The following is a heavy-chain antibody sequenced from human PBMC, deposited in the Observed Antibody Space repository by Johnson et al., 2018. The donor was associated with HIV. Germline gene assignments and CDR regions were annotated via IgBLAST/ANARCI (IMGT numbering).Heavy chain of an antibody. CDR1: GFTFSTYA. D-gene: IGHD2-8*01. J-gene: IGHJ3*02. CDR3: ATSRVLLYQSLRPHAFDI. CDR2: ISGGGGST. Sequence: VQLVESGGGLVQPGGSLRLSCAASGFTFSTYAMSWVRQAPGRGLEWVSAISGGGGSTYYADSVRGRFTISRDNSRNTLYLQMNSLRAEDTAVYYCATSRVLLYQSLRPHAFDIWGQGTMVTVSS. V-gene: IGHV3-23*04.